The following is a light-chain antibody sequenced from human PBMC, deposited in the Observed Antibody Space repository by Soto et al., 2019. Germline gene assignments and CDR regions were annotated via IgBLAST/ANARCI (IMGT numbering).Light chain of an antibody. V-gene: IGKV3-20*01. CDR3: LQYGTASWT. CDR2: GAS. J-gene: IGKJ1*01. Sequence: EIVWTQSPGTVSLSPGERATLSCRASQSVSTTYLAWYQQRTRQAPRLLIYGASSRATGIADRFSGSGSGTDFTLTISRLEPEDFAVYYCLQYGTASWTFGQGTEVEIK. CDR1: QSVSTTY.